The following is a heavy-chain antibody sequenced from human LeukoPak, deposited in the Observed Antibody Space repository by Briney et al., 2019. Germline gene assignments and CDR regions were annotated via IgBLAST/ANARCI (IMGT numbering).Heavy chain of an antibody. CDR1: GFTFSSYN. D-gene: IGHD3-10*01. V-gene: IGHV3-48*02. CDR2: ISSSGSTI. CDR3: ARLEYYYVSGNYYKLFDY. J-gene: IGHJ4*02. Sequence: PGGSLRLSCAASGFTFSSYNMNWVRQAPGKGLEWVSDISSSGSTIDFADSVKGRFTISRDNAKNSLYLQMNSLRDEDTAVYYCARLEYYYVSGNYYKLFDYWGQGTLVTVCS.